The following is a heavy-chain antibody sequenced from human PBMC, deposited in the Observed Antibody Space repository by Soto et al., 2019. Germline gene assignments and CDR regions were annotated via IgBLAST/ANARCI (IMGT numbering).Heavy chain of an antibody. D-gene: IGHD3-22*01. V-gene: IGHV1-3*01. Sequence: ASVMFPCTAAGYTFTSYAMHWVRQAPGQRLEWMGWINAGNGNTKYSQKFQGRVTITRDTSASTAYMELSSLRSEDTAVYYCARDKPLTYYYDSSGYSFDYWGQGTLVTVSS. CDR3: ARDKPLTYYYDSSGYSFDY. J-gene: IGHJ4*02. CDR1: GYTFTSYA. CDR2: INAGNGNT.